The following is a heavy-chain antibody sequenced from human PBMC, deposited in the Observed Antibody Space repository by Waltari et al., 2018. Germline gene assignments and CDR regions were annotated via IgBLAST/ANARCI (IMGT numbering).Heavy chain of an antibody. J-gene: IGHJ6*03. V-gene: IGHV4-39*01. Sequence: QLQLQESGPGLVKPSETLSLTCTVSGGSISSSSYYWCWIRQPPGKGLEWIGSIYYSGSTYYNPSLKSRVTISVDTSKNQFSLKLSSVTAADTAVYYCARLGGGTTLATDYYYYYYMDVWGKGTTVTV. CDR2: IYYSGST. CDR3: ARLGGGTTLATDYYYYYYMDV. D-gene: IGHD1-7*01. CDR1: GGSISSSSYY.